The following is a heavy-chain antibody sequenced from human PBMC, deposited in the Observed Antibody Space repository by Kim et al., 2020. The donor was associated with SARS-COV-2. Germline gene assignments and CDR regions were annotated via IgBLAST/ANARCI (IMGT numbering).Heavy chain of an antibody. Sequence: GGSLRLSCAASGFTFSTYSMNWVRQAPGKGLEWVSSISSSSSYIYYADSLKGRFTISRDNAKNSLYLQMNSLRAEDTAVYYCARDLGGDHWGVDYWGQGTLVTVSS. V-gene: IGHV3-21*01. CDR2: ISSSSSYI. J-gene: IGHJ4*02. CDR3: ARDLGGDHWGVDY. CDR1: GFTFSTYS. D-gene: IGHD7-27*01.